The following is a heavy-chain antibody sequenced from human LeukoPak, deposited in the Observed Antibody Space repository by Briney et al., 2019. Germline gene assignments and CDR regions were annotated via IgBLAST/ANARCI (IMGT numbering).Heavy chain of an antibody. Sequence: EVSLRLSCATSGFSFTDYPMNWVRQAPGKGLEWISNVRTTAEGAKYAYYADSVKGRVTISRDDGKNTLYLHMNSLRDDDTAVYYCATDQRYAFDYWGQGILV. V-gene: IGHV3-48*02. CDR2: VRTTAEGAKYA. J-gene: IGHJ4*02. CDR3: ATDQRYAFDY. D-gene: IGHD3-9*01. CDR1: GFSFTDYP.